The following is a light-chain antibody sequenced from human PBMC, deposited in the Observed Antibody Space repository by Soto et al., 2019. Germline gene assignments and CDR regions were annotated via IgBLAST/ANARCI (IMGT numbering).Light chain of an antibody. V-gene: IGLV2-14*01. CDR2: DVS. CDR1: SSDVGGYNY. CDR3: SSYTSSSTLV. Sequence: QSALTQPASVSGSPGQSITISCSGTSSDVGGYNYVSWYQQHPGKAPKLMIYDVSNRPSGVSNRFSGSKSGNTASLTISGLQVEDEAAYYCSSYTSSSTLVFGGGTKLTVL. J-gene: IGLJ2*01.